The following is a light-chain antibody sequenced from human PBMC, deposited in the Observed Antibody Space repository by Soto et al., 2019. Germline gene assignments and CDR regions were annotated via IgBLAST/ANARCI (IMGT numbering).Light chain of an antibody. CDR1: QSAISN. CDR2: DAS. CDR3: QQYGTSPLT. V-gene: IGKV3-15*01. J-gene: IGKJ5*01. Sequence: EIVMTQSPATLSVSPGERVTLSCRASQSAISNLAWYQQKPGQTPRLLIYDASTRATDIPARFSGSGSGTDFTLTISRLEPEDFAVYYRQQYGTSPLTFGQGTRLEIK.